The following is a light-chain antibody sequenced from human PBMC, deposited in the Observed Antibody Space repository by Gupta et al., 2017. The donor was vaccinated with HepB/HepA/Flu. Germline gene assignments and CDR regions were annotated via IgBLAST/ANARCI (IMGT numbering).Light chain of an antibody. V-gene: IGLV1-44*01. CDR1: SSNIGSKT. CDR3: SAWDASLNGVL. J-gene: IGLJ2*01. Sequence: SVLIQPPSASGTPGQRVTISCSGSSSNIGSKTVSWYQQLPGTAPKLVIYSNNQRPSGVPDRFSGSKSGTSASLAINGLQSEDEADYYCSAWDASLNGVLFGGGTKLTVL. CDR2: SNN.